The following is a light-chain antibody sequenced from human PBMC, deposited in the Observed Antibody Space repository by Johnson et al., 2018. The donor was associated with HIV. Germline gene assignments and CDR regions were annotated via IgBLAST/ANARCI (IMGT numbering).Light chain of an antibody. V-gene: IGLV1-51*01. Sequence: QSVLTQSPSVSAAPGQKVTISCSGSSSNIGNNYVSWYQQVPGTAPKLLIFENNKRPSGIPDRFSGSKSGTSATLGITGLQTGDEADYYCGTWKSSLSAGGVFGTGTKVTVL. J-gene: IGLJ1*01. CDR3: GTWKSSLSAGGV. CDR1: SSNIGNNY. CDR2: ENN.